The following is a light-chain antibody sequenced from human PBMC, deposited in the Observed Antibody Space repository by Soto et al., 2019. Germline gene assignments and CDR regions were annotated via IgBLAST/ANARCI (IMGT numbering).Light chain of an antibody. J-gene: IGKJ1*01. Sequence: IVLTQSPATLSLSPGERVTLSCRASQNVANYLDWYQQKPGQAPRLLLYESSNGATGIAARFSGSGSGTELTLTISSLQSEDFAVYYCQQYNNWPLWTFGQGTKVDIK. V-gene: IGKV3D-15*01. CDR1: QNVANY. CDR2: ESS. CDR3: QQYNNWPLWT.